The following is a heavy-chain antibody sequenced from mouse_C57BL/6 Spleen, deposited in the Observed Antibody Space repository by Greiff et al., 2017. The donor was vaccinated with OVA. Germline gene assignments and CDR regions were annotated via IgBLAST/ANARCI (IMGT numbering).Heavy chain of an antibody. V-gene: IGHV1-22*01. CDR3: ARGGPDWYFDV. CDR2: INPNNGGT. J-gene: IGHJ1*03. CDR1: GYTFTDYN. Sequence: EVQLQQSGPELVKPGASVKMSCKASGYTFTDYNMHWVKQSHGKSLEWIGYINPNNGGTSYNQKFKGKATLTVNKYSSTAYMELRSLTSEDSAVYYCARGGPDWYFDVWGTGTTVTVSS.